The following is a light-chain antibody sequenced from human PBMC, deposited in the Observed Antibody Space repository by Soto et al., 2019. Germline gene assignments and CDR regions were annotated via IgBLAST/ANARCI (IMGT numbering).Light chain of an antibody. J-gene: IGKJ2*01. Sequence: EIVLTQSPGTLSLSPGERATLSCRASQSVSSGYLAWYQQKPGQAPWLLIYGASSRATGIPDRFSGSGSGTDFTLTISRLEPEEFAVYYCQQYGSSPYTFGQGTKVEIK. V-gene: IGKV3-20*01. CDR1: QSVSSGY. CDR2: GAS. CDR3: QQYGSSPYT.